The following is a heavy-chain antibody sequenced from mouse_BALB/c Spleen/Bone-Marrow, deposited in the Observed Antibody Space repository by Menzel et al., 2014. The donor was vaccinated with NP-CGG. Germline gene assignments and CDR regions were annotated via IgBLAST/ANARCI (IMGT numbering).Heavy chain of an antibody. D-gene: IGHD2-1*01. V-gene: IGHV5-17*02. CDR2: ISTGGTII. CDR1: GFTFSNFG. CDR3: ARSQFYGNYSDY. Sequence: EVMLVESGGGLVQPGGSRKLSCAASGFTFSNFGMHWVRQAPEKGLEWVAFISTGGTIIYYADTVKGRFTISRDNPKNTLFLQMTSLRSEDTAIYFCARSQFYGNYSDYWGQGTTLTVSS. J-gene: IGHJ2*01.